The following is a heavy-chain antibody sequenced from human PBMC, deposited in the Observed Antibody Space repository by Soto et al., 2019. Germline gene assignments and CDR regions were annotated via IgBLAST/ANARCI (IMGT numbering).Heavy chain of an antibody. D-gene: IGHD3-3*01. CDR1: GFTFSSYA. CDR2: ISGSGGST. CDR3: AKSKGWSGYLNYYYYYMDV. V-gene: IGHV3-23*01. Sequence: GGSLRLSCAASGFTFSSYAMSWVRQAPGKGLEWVSAISGSGGSTYYADSVKGRFTISRDNSKNTLYLQMNSLRAEDTAVYYCAKSKGWSGYLNYYYYYMDVWGKGTTVTVSS. J-gene: IGHJ6*03.